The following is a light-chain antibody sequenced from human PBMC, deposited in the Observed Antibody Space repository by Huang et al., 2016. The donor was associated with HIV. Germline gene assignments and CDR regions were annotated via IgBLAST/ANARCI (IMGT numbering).Light chain of an antibody. CDR2: DAS. CDR3: QHYDNLPTLT. CDR1: QDISNY. Sequence: DIQMTQSPSSLSASVGDRVTITCQASQDISNYLNWYQQKPGKAPKLLIYDASNLATGVPSRFSGSGSGTDFTFTISSLQPEDIATYYCQHYDNLPTLTFGGGTKVEIK. J-gene: IGKJ4*01. V-gene: IGKV1-33*01.